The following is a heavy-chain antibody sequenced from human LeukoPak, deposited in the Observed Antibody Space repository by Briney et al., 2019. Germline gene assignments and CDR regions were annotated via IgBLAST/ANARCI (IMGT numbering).Heavy chain of an antibody. CDR1: GGTFSSYA. J-gene: IGHJ4*02. D-gene: IGHD3-22*01. V-gene: IGHV1-69*05. CDR2: IIPIFGTA. CDR3: ARARYDSSGYYYG. Sequence: SVKVSCKASGGTFSSYAISWVRQAPGQGLEWMGRIIPIFGTANYAQKFQGRVTITTDESTSTTYMEPSSLRSEDTAVYYCARARYDSSGYYYGWGQGTLVTVSS.